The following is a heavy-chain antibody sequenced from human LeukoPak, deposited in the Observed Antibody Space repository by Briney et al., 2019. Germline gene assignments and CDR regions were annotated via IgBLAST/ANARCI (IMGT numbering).Heavy chain of an antibody. Sequence: SETLSLTCTVSVDSLSSLYWSCIRHPPGKGRVGIGYIYYRGRTIYNPSLRRRDTIPVDTSRNKFSLKLSPVTAADTAVYYCARHGWFGASRAFDIWGQGTMVTVSS. V-gene: IGHV4-59*08. J-gene: IGHJ3*02. CDR2: IYYRGRT. D-gene: IGHD3-10*01. CDR3: ARHGWFGASRAFDI. CDR1: VDSLSSLY.